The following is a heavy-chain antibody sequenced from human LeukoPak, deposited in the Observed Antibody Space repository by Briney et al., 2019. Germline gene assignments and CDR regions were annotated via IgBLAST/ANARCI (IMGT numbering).Heavy chain of an antibody. CDR2: IYSGGST. V-gene: IGHV3-53*04. Sequence: GGSLRLSCAASGFTVSSNYMSWVRQAPEKGLEWVSVIYSGGSTYYADSVKGRFTISRHNSKNTLYLQMNSLRAEDTAVYYCARVSPYYYYGMDVWGQGTTVTVSS. CDR3: ARVSPYYYYGMDV. J-gene: IGHJ6*02. CDR1: GFTVSSNY.